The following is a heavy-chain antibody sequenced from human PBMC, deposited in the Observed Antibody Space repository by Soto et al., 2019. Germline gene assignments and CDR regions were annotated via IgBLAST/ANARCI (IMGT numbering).Heavy chain of an antibody. J-gene: IGHJ4*02. D-gene: IGHD1-1*01. Sequence: QITLKEAGPTLVKPTETLTLTCTFSGFSFTTTRMGVGWTRQPPGTALESLAIIYWDGESRYNPLLRRRLTLTEDTSKNQVVLTMTTMDPKDTATYYCAHRDSTGTTTYFDAWGQGIPVTVAS. V-gene: IGHV2-5*02. CDR3: AHRDSTGTTTYFDA. CDR2: IYWDGES. CDR1: GFSFTTTRMG.